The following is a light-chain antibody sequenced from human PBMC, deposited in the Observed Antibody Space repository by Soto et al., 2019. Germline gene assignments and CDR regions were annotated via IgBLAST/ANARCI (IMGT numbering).Light chain of an antibody. J-gene: IGKJ2*01. CDR2: DAS. V-gene: IGKV3-20*01. CDR1: QSVSSSY. Sequence: EIVLTQSPGTLSLSPGERVTLSCRASQSVSSSYLAWYQQKPAQAPRLLIYDASNRATGIPDRFSGSGSGTDFTLTISRLEPADFAVYYCQQYGGSPPYTFGQGTKLEIK. CDR3: QQYGGSPPYT.